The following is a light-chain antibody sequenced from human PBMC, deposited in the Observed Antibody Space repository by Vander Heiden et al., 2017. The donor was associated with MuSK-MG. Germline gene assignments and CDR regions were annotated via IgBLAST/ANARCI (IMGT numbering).Light chain of an antibody. CDR2: GNS. CDR3: QHSANSMSDRWV. V-gene: IGLV1-40*01. J-gene: IGLJ3*02. CDR1: SSNIGAGYD. Sequence: SVLTQPAPGSVAPGQRVTISCTGSSSNIGAGYDVHWYQQLPGTAPKLLIYGNSNRPSGVPDRFSCSNSGTSASVAITGLQAEGEADYYCQHSANSMSDRWVFGGGTKLTVL.